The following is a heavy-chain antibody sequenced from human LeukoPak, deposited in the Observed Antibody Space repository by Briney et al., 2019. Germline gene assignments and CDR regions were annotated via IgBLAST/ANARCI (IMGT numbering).Heavy chain of an antibody. J-gene: IGHJ4*02. D-gene: IGHD2-21*02. V-gene: IGHV3-74*01. CDR3: ARLRCDVGDCYSAGQNF. CDR2: INSDGSST. Sequence: GSLRLSCAASGFTFTTYWMHWVRQAPGQGLVWVSRINSDGSSTSYADSVKGRFSISRDNARNTLYLQMHSLRAEDTAVYFCARLRCDVGDCYSAGQNFWGQGTLVTVSS. CDR1: GFTFTTYW.